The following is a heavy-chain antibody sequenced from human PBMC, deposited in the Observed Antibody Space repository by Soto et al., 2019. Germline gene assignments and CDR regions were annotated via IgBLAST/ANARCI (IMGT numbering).Heavy chain of an antibody. D-gene: IGHD4-17*01. CDR2: IYYSGST. V-gene: IGHV4-59*08. CDR3: ARHTYGPESTYIDY. Sequence: SETLSLTCTVSGGSISSYYWSWIRQPPGKGLEWIGYIYYSGSTNYNPSLKSRVTISVDTSKNQFSLMLNSMTAADTAVYYCARHTYGPESTYIDYWGQGTLVTVSA. CDR1: GGSISSYY. J-gene: IGHJ4*02.